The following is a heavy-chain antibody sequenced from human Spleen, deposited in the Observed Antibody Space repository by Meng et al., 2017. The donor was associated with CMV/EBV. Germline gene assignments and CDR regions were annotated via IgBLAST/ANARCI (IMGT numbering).Heavy chain of an antibody. Sequence: LRLEEVGPGRVQPSEPLSLPCTVSGGSISSSSYYWGWIRQPPGKGLEWIGSIYCSGSTYYNPSLKSRVTISVDTSKNQFSLKLSSVTAADTAVYYCARDYYDSSGLDYWGQGTLVTVSS. D-gene: IGHD3-22*01. V-gene: IGHV4-39*07. CDR1: GGSISSSSYY. CDR2: IYCSGST. CDR3: ARDYYDSSGLDY. J-gene: IGHJ4*02.